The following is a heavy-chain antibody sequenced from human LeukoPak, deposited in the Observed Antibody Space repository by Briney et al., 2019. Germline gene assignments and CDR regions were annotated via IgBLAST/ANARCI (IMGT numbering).Heavy chain of an antibody. D-gene: IGHD3-22*01. J-gene: IGHJ3*02. CDR2: IYSSGST. CDR1: GGSISSVSLY. Sequence: SETLSLTCTVSGGSISSVSLYWNWIRQPAGKGLEWIGRIYSSGSTHYNPSLKSRVTISLDTSKNQFSLKLSSVTAADTAVFYCARSGGPDYYDSSAFDIWGQGTMVTVSS. CDR3: ARSGGPDYYDSSAFDI. V-gene: IGHV4-61*02.